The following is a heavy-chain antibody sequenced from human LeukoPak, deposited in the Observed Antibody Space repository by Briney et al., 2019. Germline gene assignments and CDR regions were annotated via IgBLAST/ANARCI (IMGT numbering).Heavy chain of an antibody. V-gene: IGHV3-48*01. CDR1: GFTFSTYS. J-gene: IGHJ6*03. CDR3: ARDLVSYYNYYMDV. D-gene: IGHD3-16*01. Sequence: GGSLRLSCAASGFTFSTYSIKWVRQAPGKGLEWVSYISSRGSSIYYGDSVKGRFTISRDNAKNSLYLQMNRLRGEDTAVYYCARDLVSYYNYYMDVWGKGTTVTVSS. CDR2: ISSRGSSI.